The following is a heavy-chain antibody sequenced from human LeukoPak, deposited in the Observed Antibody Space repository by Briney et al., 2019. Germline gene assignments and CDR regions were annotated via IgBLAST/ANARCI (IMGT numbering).Heavy chain of an antibody. Sequence: GGSLRLSCAASGFTFSSYAMSWVRQAPGKGLDWVSGISGSGGSTYYADSVKGRFTISRDNSKNTLYLQMNSLRAEDTAVYYCAKKRVAVAGTHYFDYWGQGTLVTVSS. CDR3: AKKRVAVAGTHYFDY. CDR2: ISGSGGST. V-gene: IGHV3-23*01. CDR1: GFTFSSYA. D-gene: IGHD6-19*01. J-gene: IGHJ4*02.